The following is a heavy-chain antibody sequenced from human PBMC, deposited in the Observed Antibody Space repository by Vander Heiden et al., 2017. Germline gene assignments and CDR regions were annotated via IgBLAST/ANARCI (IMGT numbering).Heavy chain of an antibody. Sequence: EVQLVESGGGLVKPGGSLTLSFAASGFPFRSYRMHWVRQAPGKGLEWVSSSSSSSSYIYYADSVKGRFTISRDNAKNSLYLQMNSLRAEDTAVYYCARDLGYSSGWYVDYWGQGTLVTVSS. CDR2: SSSSSSYI. CDR3: ARDLGYSSGWYVDY. V-gene: IGHV3-21*01. D-gene: IGHD6-19*01. CDR1: GFPFRSYR. J-gene: IGHJ4*02.